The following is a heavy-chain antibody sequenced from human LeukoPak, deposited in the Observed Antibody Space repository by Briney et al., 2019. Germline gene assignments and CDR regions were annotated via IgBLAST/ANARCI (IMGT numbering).Heavy chain of an antibody. V-gene: IGHV4-59*01. Sequence: SETLSLTCTVSGGSISSCYWSWIRQPPGKGLEWIGYIYYSGSTNYNPSLKSRVTISVDTSKNQFSLKLSSVTAADTAVYYCARGPVPAASYYYYMDVWGKGTTVTVSS. CDR1: GGSISSCY. CDR3: ARGPVPAASYYYYMDV. CDR2: IYYSGST. D-gene: IGHD2-2*01. J-gene: IGHJ6*03.